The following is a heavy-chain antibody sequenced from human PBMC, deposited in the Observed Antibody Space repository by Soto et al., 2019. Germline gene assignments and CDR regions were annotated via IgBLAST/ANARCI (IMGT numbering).Heavy chain of an antibody. D-gene: IGHD6-19*01. V-gene: IGHV3-30-3*01. CDR2: ISYDGSNK. J-gene: IGHJ6*02. Sequence: PXGSLRLSCAAAGVTFSSYAMHWVRQAPGKGLEWVAVISYDGSNKYYADSVKGRFTISRDNSKNTLYLQMNSLRAEDTAVYYCASRDSSGWYNYYYGMDVWGQGTTVTVSS. CDR3: ASRDSSGWYNYYYGMDV. CDR1: GVTFSSYA.